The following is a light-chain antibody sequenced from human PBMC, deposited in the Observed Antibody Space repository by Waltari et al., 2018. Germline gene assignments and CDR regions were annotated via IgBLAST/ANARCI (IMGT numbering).Light chain of an antibody. CDR2: DAS. Sequence: DIQMTQSPSSLSAFVGDRVIMTCQASQDISNYLNWYQQKPGKAPKLLIRDASNLETGVPTRFSGSQSRTDFTLTISSLQPEDDGTYYCQRYDNLPIFAFGPGTKVEIK. CDR3: QRYDNLPIFA. V-gene: IGKV1-33*01. J-gene: IGKJ3*01. CDR1: QDISNY.